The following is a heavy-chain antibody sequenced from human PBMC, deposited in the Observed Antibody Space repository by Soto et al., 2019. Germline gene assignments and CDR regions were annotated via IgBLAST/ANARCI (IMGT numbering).Heavy chain of an antibody. CDR2: ISYRAST. D-gene: IGHD5-18*01. CDR3: ARALLGFSYGYGGYFDP. V-gene: IGHV4-34*01. J-gene: IGHJ4*02. Sequence: SETLSLTCNVSGVSFNGYSWSWFRQPPGKGLEWIGDISYRASTSCSPSLKSRLMISLDTSNNQCSLRLASVTAADTAFYYCARALLGFSYGYGGYFDPWGPGTLVTVSS. CDR1: GVSFNGYS.